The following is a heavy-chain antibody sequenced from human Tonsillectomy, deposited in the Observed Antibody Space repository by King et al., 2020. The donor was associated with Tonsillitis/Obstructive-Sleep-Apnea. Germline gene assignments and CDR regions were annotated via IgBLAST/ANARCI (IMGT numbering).Heavy chain of an antibody. D-gene: IGHD2-2*01. J-gene: IGHJ4*02. CDR1: GGSISSSSYY. V-gene: IGHV4-39*01. Sequence: QLQESGPGLVKPSETLSLTCTVSGGSISSSSYYWGWIRQPPGKEMEGIGSIYYIGSTYYNPSFKSRVPITVDTSKNQFSLKLSSVTAADTAVYYCARHDIPIDYWGQGTLVTVSS. CDR3: ARHDIPIDY. CDR2: IYYIGST.